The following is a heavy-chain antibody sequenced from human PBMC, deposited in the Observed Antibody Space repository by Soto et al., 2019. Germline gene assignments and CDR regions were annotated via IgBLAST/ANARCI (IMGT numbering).Heavy chain of an antibody. CDR2: TRNRANSYTT. CDR1: GFTLSDHY. J-gene: IGHJ4*02. CDR3: ARYDYGDLDY. D-gene: IGHD4-17*01. V-gene: IGHV3-72*01. Sequence: EVQLVESGGGLVQPGGSLRLSCAASGFTLSDHYMDWVRQAPGKGLEWVGRTRNRANSYTTEYAAPVKGRFTISRDDSMNSVYLHMNILKTEDTAVYYCARYDYGDLDYWGQGPLVTVSS.